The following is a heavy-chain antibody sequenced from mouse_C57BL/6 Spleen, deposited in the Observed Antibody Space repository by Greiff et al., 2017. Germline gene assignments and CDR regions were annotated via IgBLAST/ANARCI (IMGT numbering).Heavy chain of an antibody. CDR2: IYPGSGST. CDR1: GYTFTSYW. J-gene: IGHJ4*01. CDR3: ARGTPTVVDAMDY. Sequence: VQLQQSGAELVKPGASVKMSCKASGYTFTSYWITWVKQRPGQGLEWIGDIYPGSGSTNYNEKFKSKATLTVDTSSSTAYMQLSSLTSEDSAVYYCARGTPTVVDAMDYWGQGTSVTVSS. D-gene: IGHD1-1*01. V-gene: IGHV1-55*01.